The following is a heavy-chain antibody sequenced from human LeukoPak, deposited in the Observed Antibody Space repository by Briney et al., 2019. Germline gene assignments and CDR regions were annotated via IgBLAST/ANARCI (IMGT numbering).Heavy chain of an antibody. CDR2: FYTSGST. CDR3: AIETYMDV. Sequence: SETLSLTCIVSRGSIGSYYWGWILQPAGKGLEWIGRFYTSGSTDYNPSLKSRVTISVDKSKNQFSLKLSSVTAADTAIYYCAIETYMDVWGKGITVTVSS. CDR1: RGSIGSYY. J-gene: IGHJ6*03. V-gene: IGHV4-4*07.